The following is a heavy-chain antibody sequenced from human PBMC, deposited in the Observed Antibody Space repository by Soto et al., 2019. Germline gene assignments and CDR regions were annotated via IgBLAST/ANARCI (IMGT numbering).Heavy chain of an antibody. J-gene: IGHJ6*02. Sequence: GGSLRPSCAASGFTFDTYAMTWVRQVPGKGLEWVSAISGSGGSTYYGGSVKGRFTISRDNSKNTLYPEMNGLRGEDTAVYYCAKGRSAVYYGMDVWGRGTTVTVSS. D-gene: IGHD6-13*01. CDR1: GFTFDTYA. V-gene: IGHV3-23*01. CDR3: AKGRSAVYYGMDV. CDR2: ISGSGGST.